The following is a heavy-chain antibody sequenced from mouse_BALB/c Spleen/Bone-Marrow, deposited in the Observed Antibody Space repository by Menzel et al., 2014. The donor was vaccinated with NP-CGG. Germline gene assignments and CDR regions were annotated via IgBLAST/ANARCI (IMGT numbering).Heavy chain of an antibody. CDR3: AREGGYYYGSSPYFDV. CDR2: IDPYYGGT. CDR1: GYSFTGYN. D-gene: IGHD1-1*01. Sequence: VQLQQSGPELEKPGASVKISCKASGYSFTGYNMNWVKQSNGKSLEWIGNIDPYYGGTSYNQKFKGKATLTVDKSSSTAHMELRSLASEDSAVYYCAREGGYYYGSSPYFDVWGAGTTVTVSS. J-gene: IGHJ1*01. V-gene: IGHV1-20*02.